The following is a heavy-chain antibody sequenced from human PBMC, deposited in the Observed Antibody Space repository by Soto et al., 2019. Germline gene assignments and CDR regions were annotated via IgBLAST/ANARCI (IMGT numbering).Heavy chain of an antibody. CDR3: ARDTYYYDSSGYPRDYYYYYGMDV. J-gene: IGHJ6*02. Sequence: ASVKVSCKASGYTFTSYGISWLRQTPGQGLEWMGWISAYNGNTNYAQKLQGRVTMTTDTSTSTAYMELRSLRSDDTAVYYCARDTYYYDSSGYPRDYYYYYGMDVWGQGTTVTVSS. V-gene: IGHV1-18*04. CDR2: ISAYNGNT. CDR1: GYTFTSYG. D-gene: IGHD3-22*01.